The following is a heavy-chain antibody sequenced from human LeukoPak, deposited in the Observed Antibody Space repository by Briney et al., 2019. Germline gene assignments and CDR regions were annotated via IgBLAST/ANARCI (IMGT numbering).Heavy chain of an antibody. J-gene: IGHJ4*02. V-gene: IGHV3-74*01. Sequence: GGSLRLSCAASGFTFSSYWMHWVRQAPGKGLVWVSRINSDGSSTSYADSVKGRFTISRDNAKNTLYLQMNSLRAEDTAVYYCAREDYGDYVALDYWGQETLVTVSS. CDR2: INSDGSST. D-gene: IGHD4-17*01. CDR3: AREDYGDYVALDY. CDR1: GFTFSSYW.